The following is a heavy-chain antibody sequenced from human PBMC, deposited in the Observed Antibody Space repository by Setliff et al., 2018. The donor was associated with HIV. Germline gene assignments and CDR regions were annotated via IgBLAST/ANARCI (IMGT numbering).Heavy chain of an antibody. CDR3: ARDPPSKYYYYMDV. Sequence: GGSLRLSCAASGFTFSSYGMHWVRQAPGKGLEWVAFIRYDGSNKYYADSVKGRFTISRDNSKNTLYLQMNSLTAEDTAVYYCARDPPSKYYYYMDVWGKGTTVTVSS. V-gene: IGHV3-30*02. J-gene: IGHJ6*03. CDR2: IRYDGSNK. D-gene: IGHD6-6*01. CDR1: GFTFSSYG.